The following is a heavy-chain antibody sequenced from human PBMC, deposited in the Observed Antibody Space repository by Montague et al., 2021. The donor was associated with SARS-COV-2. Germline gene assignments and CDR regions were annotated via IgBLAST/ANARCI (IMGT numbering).Heavy chain of an antibody. CDR1: GFTFSSYA. Sequence: SLRLSCAASGFTFSSYAMSWVRQAPGKGLEWVSAISGSGGSTYYXDSXKGRFTISRDNSKNTPYLQMNSLRAEDTAVYYCAKVGSSWYHGYYYGMDVWGQGTTVTVSS. V-gene: IGHV3-23*01. CDR2: ISGSGGST. D-gene: IGHD6-13*01. J-gene: IGHJ6*02. CDR3: AKVGSSWYHGYYYGMDV.